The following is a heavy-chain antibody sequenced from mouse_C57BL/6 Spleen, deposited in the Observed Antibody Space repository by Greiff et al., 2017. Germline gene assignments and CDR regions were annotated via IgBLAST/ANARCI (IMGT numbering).Heavy chain of an antibody. J-gene: IGHJ3*01. CDR1: GFNIKDDY. V-gene: IGHV14-4*01. CDR3: TRGLLRQTWFAY. CDR2: IDPENGDT. Sequence: VQLQQSGAELVRPGASVKLSCTASGFNIKDDYMHWVKQRPEPGLEWIGWIDPENGDTEYASKFQGKAPITADTSSNTAYLQLSSLTSEDTAVYYCTRGLLRQTWFAYWGQGTLVTVSA. D-gene: IGHD1-2*01.